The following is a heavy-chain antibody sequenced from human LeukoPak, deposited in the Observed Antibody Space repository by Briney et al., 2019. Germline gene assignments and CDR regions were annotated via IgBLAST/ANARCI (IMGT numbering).Heavy chain of an antibody. D-gene: IGHD2-2*01. CDR2: INHSGST. V-gene: IGHV4-34*01. J-gene: IGHJ4*02. Sequence: SETLSLTCAVYGGSFSGYYWSWIRQPPGKGLEWIGEINHSGSTNYNPSLKSRVTISVDTSKNQFSLTLTSVTAADTAVYYCARLARYCRSTSCYGGFDYWGQGTLVTVSS. CDR1: GGSFSGYY. CDR3: ARLARYCRSTSCYGGFDY.